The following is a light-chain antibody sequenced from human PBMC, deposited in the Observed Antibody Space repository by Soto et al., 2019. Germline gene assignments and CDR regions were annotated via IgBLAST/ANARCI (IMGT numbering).Light chain of an antibody. J-gene: IGKJ5*01. Sequence: PGGRATLSCRASQSITTRLAWYQQKPGQAPRLLIYDASNRATGIPDRFSGTGSETDFTLTISRLEPEDFAVYYCQQYDNSPITFGQGTRLEI. CDR3: QQYDNSPIT. CDR2: DAS. CDR1: QSITTR. V-gene: IGKV3-20*01.